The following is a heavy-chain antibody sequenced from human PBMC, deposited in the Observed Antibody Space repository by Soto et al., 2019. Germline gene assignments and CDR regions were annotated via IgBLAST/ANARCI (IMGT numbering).Heavy chain of an antibody. Sequence: QVQLVQSGAEVKEPGASVKVSCMASGYTFTNYTMHWVRQAPGQRLGWMGWINAADGYTKYSQRFQGRVTITRDTSASTAYMGLSSLRSEDTAVYYCARIIGVADAFDIWGQGTMVTVSS. J-gene: IGHJ3*02. CDR2: INAADGYT. D-gene: IGHD3-16*02. CDR3: ARIIGVADAFDI. V-gene: IGHV1-3*01. CDR1: GYTFTNYT.